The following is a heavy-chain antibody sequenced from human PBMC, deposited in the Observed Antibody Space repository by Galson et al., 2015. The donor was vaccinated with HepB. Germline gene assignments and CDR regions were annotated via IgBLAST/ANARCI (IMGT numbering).Heavy chain of an antibody. V-gene: IGHV1-18*04. J-gene: IGHJ6*02. D-gene: IGHD6-6*01. CDR2: ISAYNGNT. Sequence: SVKVSCKASGYTFTSYGISWVRQAPGQGLEWMGWISAYNGNTNFAQKVQGRVTMTTDTSTSTAYMEVRSLRSDDTAVYYCARDPKSIAARRYYGMDVWGQGTTVTVSS. CDR1: GYTFTSYG. CDR3: ARDPKSIAARRYYGMDV.